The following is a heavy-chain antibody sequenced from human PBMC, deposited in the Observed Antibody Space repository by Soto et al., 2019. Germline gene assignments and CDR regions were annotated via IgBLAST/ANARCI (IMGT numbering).Heavy chain of an antibody. CDR3: AKDTYYHDSSGYYIFDY. CDR2: ISYDGSNK. J-gene: IGHJ4*02. D-gene: IGHD3-22*01. Sequence: GGSLRLSCAASGLTFSSYGMHWVCQAPGRGLEWVAVISYDGSNKNYADSVKGRFTISRDNSKNTVYLQMNSLRAEDTALYYCAKDTYYHDSSGYYIFDYWGQGTLVTVSS. CDR1: GLTFSSYG. V-gene: IGHV3-30*18.